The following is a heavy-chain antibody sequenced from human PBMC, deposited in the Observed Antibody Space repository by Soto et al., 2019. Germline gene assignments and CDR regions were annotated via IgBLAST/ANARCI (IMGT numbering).Heavy chain of an antibody. CDR2: ISSDSRTI. CDR1: GFSLSDYA. CDR3: ARIKLVEWFFINVDVYDMDV. V-gene: IGHV3-48*02. D-gene: IGHD3-3*01. J-gene: IGHJ6*02. Sequence: GGSLRLSCVASGFSLSDYAVNWVRQAPGKGLEWVSFISSDSRTIYYADSVEGRFTVSRDNARNSVSLQMDSLRDEDAAVYYCARIKLVEWFFINVDVYDMDVSRQGTPVTVPS.